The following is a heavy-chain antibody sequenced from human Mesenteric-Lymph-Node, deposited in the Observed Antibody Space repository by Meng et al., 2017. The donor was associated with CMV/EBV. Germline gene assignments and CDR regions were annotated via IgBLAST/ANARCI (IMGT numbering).Heavy chain of an antibody. D-gene: IGHD3-22*01. V-gene: IGHV3-53*01. Sequence: GGSLRLSCAASGFTFNTYSMSWVRQAPGKGLEWVSVIYSGGSTYYADSVKGRFTISRDNSKNTLYLQMNSLRAEDTAVYYCARGSYYYDSSGYYPEAFDIWGQGTMVTVSS. CDR2: IYSGGST. J-gene: IGHJ3*02. CDR3: ARGSYYYDSSGYYPEAFDI. CDR1: GFTFNTYS.